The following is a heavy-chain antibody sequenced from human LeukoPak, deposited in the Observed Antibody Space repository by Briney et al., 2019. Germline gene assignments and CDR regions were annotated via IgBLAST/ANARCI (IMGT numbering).Heavy chain of an antibody. D-gene: IGHD4-17*01. CDR2: ISSNGGST. V-gene: IGHV3-64*02. CDR1: GFTFSSYA. CDR3: ARVGPHDGDYFDY. J-gene: IGHJ4*02. Sequence: GGSLRLSCAASGFTFSSYAMHWVRQAPGKGLEYVSAISSNGGSTYYADSVKGRFTISRDNSKNTLYLQMGSLRAEDMAVYYCARVGPHDGDYFDYWGQGTLVTVSS.